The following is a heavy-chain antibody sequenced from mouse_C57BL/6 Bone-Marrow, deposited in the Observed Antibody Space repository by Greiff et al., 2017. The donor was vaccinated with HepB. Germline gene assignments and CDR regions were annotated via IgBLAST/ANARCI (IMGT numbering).Heavy chain of an antibody. D-gene: IGHD1-1*01. V-gene: IGHV5-9-1*02. J-gene: IGHJ3*01. CDR3: TRGDYYGSSYGFAY. Sequence: EVQGVESGEGLVKPGGSLKLSCAASGFTFSSYAMSWVRQTPEKRLEWVAYISSGGDYIYYADTVKGRFTISRDNARNTLYLQMSSLKSEDTAMDYCTRGDYYGSSYGFAYWGQGTLVTVSA. CDR1: GFTFSSYA. CDR2: ISSGGDYI.